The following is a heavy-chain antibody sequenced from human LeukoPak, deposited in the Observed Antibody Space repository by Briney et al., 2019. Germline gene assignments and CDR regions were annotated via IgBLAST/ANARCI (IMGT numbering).Heavy chain of an antibody. Sequence: SVKVSCKASGGTFSSYAISWVRQAPGQGLEWMGRIIPIFGIANYAQKFQGRVTITADKSTSTAYMELSSLRSEDTAVYYCAREVVAAVIFDYWGQGTRVTVSS. CDR1: GGTFSSYA. V-gene: IGHV1-69*04. CDR3: AREVVAAVIFDY. CDR2: IIPIFGIA. J-gene: IGHJ4*02. D-gene: IGHD2-15*01.